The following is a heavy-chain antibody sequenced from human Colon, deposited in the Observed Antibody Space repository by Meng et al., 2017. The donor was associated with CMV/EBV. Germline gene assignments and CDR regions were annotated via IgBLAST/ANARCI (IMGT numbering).Heavy chain of an antibody. V-gene: IGHV6-1*01. CDR1: GDRVSSNSAS. CDR3: VRNNWNDPPY. CDR2: TNYRSKWNN. Sequence: AMSGDRVSSNSASWHWIRQSPSRGLEWLGKTNYRSKWNNDYAVSVKSRITINPDTSKNQFSLQLNSVTPEDTAVYYCVRNNWNDPPYWGQGTLVTVSS. D-gene: IGHD1-1*01. J-gene: IGHJ4*02.